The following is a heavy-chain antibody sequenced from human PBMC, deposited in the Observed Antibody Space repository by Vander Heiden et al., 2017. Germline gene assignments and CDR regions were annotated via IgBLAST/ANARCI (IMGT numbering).Heavy chain of an antibody. CDR3: AHRQKVQLWSGFDY. CDR1: GFSSSTSGVG. V-gene: IGHV2-5*02. D-gene: IGHD3-10*02. Sequence: QLTLKESGPTLVKPTQTLTLPCTFSGFSSSTSGVGGGWVRQPPATALEWLALIYWDGDKRYSPSLKNRLTITKDTSKNQVVLTMTNMDPVDTATYYCAHRQKVQLWSGFDYWGQGTLVTVSS. J-gene: IGHJ4*02. CDR2: IYWDGDK.